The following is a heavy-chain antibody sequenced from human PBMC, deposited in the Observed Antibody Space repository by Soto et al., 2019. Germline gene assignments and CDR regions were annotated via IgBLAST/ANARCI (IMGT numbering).Heavy chain of an antibody. Sequence: GRSVMPYHAASGFTSSGYVTHWCRGAPGEGGEWVAVIWYDGRNKHYAHSEKGRFTIARDNCKNTLYLQMNSLRAEDTAVYYCASLALTVVGATTPFDYWGQGTLVTVSS. CDR1: GFTSSGYV. CDR3: ASLALTVVGATTPFDY. D-gene: IGHD1-26*01. CDR2: IWYDGRNK. J-gene: IGHJ4*02. V-gene: IGHV3-33*01.